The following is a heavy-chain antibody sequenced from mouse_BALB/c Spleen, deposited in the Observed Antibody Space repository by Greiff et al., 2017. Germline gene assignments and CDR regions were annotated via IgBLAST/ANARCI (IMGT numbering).Heavy chain of an antibody. V-gene: IGHV3-2*02. CDR2: ISYSGST. CDR1: GYSITSDYA. D-gene: IGHD1-1*01. CDR3: ASYHYYGSSWYFDV. Sequence: VQLQQSGPGLVKPSQSLSLTCTVTGYSITSDYAWNWIRQFPGNKLEWMGYISYSGSTSYNPSLKSRISITRDTSKNQFFLQLNSVTTEDTATYYCASYHYYGSSWYFDVWGAGTTVTVSS. J-gene: IGHJ1*01.